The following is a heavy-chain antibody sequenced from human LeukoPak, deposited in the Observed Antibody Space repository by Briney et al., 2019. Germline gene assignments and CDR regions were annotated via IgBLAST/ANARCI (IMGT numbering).Heavy chain of an antibody. CDR2: IYYSGSA. J-gene: IGHJ6*03. V-gene: IGHV4-30-4*08. CDR1: GGSISSGDYY. D-gene: IGHD2-2*01. CDR3: ARVGGRDIVVVPAAADYYMDV. Sequence: SQTLSLTCTVSGGSISSGDYYWSWIRQPPGKGLEWIGYIYYSGSAYYNPSLKSRVTISVDTSKNQFSLKLSSVTAADTAVYYCARVGGRDIVVVPAAADYYMDVWGEGTTVTVSS.